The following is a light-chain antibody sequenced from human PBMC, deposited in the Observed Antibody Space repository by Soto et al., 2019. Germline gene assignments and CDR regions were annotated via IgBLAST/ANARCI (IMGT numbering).Light chain of an antibody. CDR2: DAS. CDR3: QQYNSYPIT. V-gene: IGKV1-5*01. CDR1: QSISSW. Sequence: EIQMTQSPSSLSASVGDRVTITCRASQSISSWLAWYQQKPGKAPKLLIYDASSLESGVPSRFSGSGSGTEFTLTISSLQPDDFATYYCQQYNSYPITFGQGTRLAIK. J-gene: IGKJ5*01.